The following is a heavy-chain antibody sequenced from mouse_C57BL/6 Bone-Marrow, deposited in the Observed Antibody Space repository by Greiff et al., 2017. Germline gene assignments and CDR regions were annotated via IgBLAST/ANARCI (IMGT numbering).Heavy chain of an antibody. J-gene: IGHJ3*01. CDR2: IDPENGDT. CDR1: GFNIKDDY. CDR3: TTYYYVFAY. V-gene: IGHV14-4*01. Sequence: VQLQQPGAELVRPGASVKLSCTASGFNIKDDYMPWVKQRPEQGLEWIGWIDPENGDTEYASKFQGKATITADTSSNTAYLQLSSLTSEDTAVYDFTTYYYVFAYWGQGTLVTVSA. D-gene: IGHD1-1*01.